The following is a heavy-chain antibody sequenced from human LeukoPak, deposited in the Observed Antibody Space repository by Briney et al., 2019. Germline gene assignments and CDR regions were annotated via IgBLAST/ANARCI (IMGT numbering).Heavy chain of an antibody. CDR2: INVYNGKT. CDR1: GYTFNRYG. V-gene: IGHV1-18*01. D-gene: IGHD3-10*01. J-gene: IGHJ5*02. CDR3: ARYQGFGELLQVSGWFDP. Sequence: ASVKVSCKASGYTFNRYGISWVRQAPGQGLEWMGWINVYNGKTDYAQKLQGRVTITRNTSISTVYMELSSLRSDDTAVYYCARYQGFGELLQVSGWFDPWGQGTLVTVSS.